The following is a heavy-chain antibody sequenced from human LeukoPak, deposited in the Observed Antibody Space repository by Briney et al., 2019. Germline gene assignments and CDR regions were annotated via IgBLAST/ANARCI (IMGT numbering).Heavy chain of an antibody. Sequence: SVKVSCKASGGTFSSYAISWVRQAPGQGLEWMGGIIPIFATANYAQKFQGRVTITTDESTSTAYMELSSLRSEDTAVYYCAREIGRGYDSSGYYWGQGTLVTVSS. D-gene: IGHD3-22*01. CDR1: GGTFSSYA. J-gene: IGHJ4*02. CDR2: IIPIFATA. CDR3: AREIGRGYDSSGYY. V-gene: IGHV1-69*05.